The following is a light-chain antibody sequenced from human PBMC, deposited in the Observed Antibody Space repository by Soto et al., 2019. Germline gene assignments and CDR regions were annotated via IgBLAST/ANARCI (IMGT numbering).Light chain of an antibody. CDR2: GNN. CDR3: QSYDNSLSGSL. J-gene: IGLJ2*01. V-gene: IGLV1-40*01. CDR1: SSNIGAGYD. Sequence: QAVLTQPPSVSGAPGQRVTISCTGSSSNIGAGYDVHWYQQLPGTAPKVLIYGNNNRPSGVPDRFSGSKSATSASLAITGLQSEDEADYYCQSYDNSLSGSLFGGGTKLTVL.